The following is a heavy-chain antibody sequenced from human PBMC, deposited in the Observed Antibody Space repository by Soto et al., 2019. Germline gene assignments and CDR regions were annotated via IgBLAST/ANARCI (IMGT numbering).Heavy chain of an antibody. V-gene: IGHV1-18*01. CDR1: GYTFSNYG. CDR3: PRIADCRITTCSFPTRFHMRGYYYYYGMDV. CDR2: ISAYNGNT. Sequence: QVRLVQSAAEVKKPGASVRVSCKASGYTFSNYGITWVRQAPGQGLEWMGWISAYNGNTHFAQKFQGRVTMTTDTPPSTAFMELRSLRSDDTAVYYCPRIADCRITTCSFPTRFHMRGYYYYYGMDVWCPGTTVTVSS. D-gene: IGHD2-2*01. J-gene: IGHJ6*02.